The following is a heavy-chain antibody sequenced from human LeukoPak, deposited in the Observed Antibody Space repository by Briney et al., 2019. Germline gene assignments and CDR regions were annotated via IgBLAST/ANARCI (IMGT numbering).Heavy chain of an antibody. V-gene: IGHV3-23*01. D-gene: IGHD2/OR15-2a*01. J-gene: IGHJ4*02. Sequence: PSETLSLTCTVSGDSISSSSYYWGWLRQAPGKGLEWVSAITVSGVSTYYADSVKGLFTISRDNSKNTLYLQMNSLRAEDTAVYYCAGGSVKPQVHRPAYWGQGTLVTVSS. CDR3: AGGSVKPQVHRPAY. CDR1: GDSISSSSYY. CDR2: ITVSGVST.